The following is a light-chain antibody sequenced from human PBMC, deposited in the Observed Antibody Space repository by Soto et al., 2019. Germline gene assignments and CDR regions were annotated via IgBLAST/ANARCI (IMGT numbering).Light chain of an antibody. CDR3: HQSNNWPYT. Sequence: EVLMTQSPATLSVSPGERATLSCSASQSFSSNLAWYQQKPGQAPRLLIYGPSTRAAGIPARFSGSGSGTQFTLTISSLQSEDFAVYYCHQSNNWPYTFGQGTKLEIK. V-gene: IGKV3-15*01. CDR1: QSFSSN. CDR2: GPS. J-gene: IGKJ2*01.